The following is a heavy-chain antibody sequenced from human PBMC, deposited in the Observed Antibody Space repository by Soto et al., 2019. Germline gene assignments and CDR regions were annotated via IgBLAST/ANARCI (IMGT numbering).Heavy chain of an antibody. D-gene: IGHD3-10*01. CDR2: IYYSGST. Sequence: QVQLQESGPGLVKPSETLSLTCTVSGGSISSYYWSWIRQPPGKGLEWIGYIYYSGSTNYNPSLKSRVTISVDTSKNQFSLKLSSVTDADTAVYYCARGITMVRGVSHYYYYYMDVWGKGTTVTVSS. V-gene: IGHV4-59*01. CDR3: ARGITMVRGVSHYYYYYMDV. CDR1: GGSISSYY. J-gene: IGHJ6*03.